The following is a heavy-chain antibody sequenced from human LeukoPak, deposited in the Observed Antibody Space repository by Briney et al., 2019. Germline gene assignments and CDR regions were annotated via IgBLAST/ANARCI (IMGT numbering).Heavy chain of an antibody. CDR1: GFTFDDYA. V-gene: IGHV3-9*01. Sequence: PGGSLRLSCAASGFTFDDYAMHWVRQAPGKGLEWVSGISWNSGSIGYADSVKGRFTISRDNAKNSLYLQMNSLRAEDTALYYCAKDYSPRAVAVDLDRYWGQGTLVTVSS. J-gene: IGHJ4*02. D-gene: IGHD6-19*01. CDR3: AKDYSPRAVAVDLDRY. CDR2: ISWNSGSI.